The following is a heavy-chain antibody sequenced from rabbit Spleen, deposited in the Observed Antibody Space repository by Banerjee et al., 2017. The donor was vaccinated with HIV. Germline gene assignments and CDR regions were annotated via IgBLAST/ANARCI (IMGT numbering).Heavy chain of an antibody. J-gene: IGHJ4*01. D-gene: IGHD2-1*01. Sequence: QSLEESGGDLVKPGASLTLTCTASGFSFSAGYYMCWVRQAPGKGLEWISCIAGSSSAFTYSATWAKGRFTISKTSSTTVTLRMTSLTVADTATYFCARGSATMTMVITGFYLNLWGPGTLVTV. CDR3: ARGSATMTMVITGFYLNL. CDR1: GFSFSAGYY. CDR2: IAGSSSAFT. V-gene: IGHV1S40*01.